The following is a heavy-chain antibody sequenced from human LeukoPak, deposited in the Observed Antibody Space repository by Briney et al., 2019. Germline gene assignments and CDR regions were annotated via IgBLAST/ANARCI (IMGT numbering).Heavy chain of an antibody. Sequence: ASVKVSCKASGYTFTGYYVHWVRQAPGQGLEWMGGINPNSGDTNYAQKFQGRVTMTRDTSISTAYMELSRLRSDDTAVYYCARGLVFDYWGQGTLVTVSS. J-gene: IGHJ4*02. V-gene: IGHV1-2*02. CDR2: INPNSGDT. CDR3: ARGLVFDY. D-gene: IGHD3-10*01. CDR1: GYTFTGYY.